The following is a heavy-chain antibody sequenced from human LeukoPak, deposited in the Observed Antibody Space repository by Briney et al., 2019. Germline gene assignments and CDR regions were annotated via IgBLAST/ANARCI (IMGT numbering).Heavy chain of an antibody. Sequence: GGSLRLSCAASGFTFSSYAMSWVRQAPGKGLEWVSAISGSGGSTYYADSVKGRFTISRDNSKNTLYLQMNSLRAEDTAVYYCARDRGVGIAAASDYWGQGTLVTVSS. CDR3: ARDRGVGIAAASDY. CDR1: GFTFSSYA. CDR2: ISGSGGST. J-gene: IGHJ4*02. D-gene: IGHD6-13*01. V-gene: IGHV3-23*01.